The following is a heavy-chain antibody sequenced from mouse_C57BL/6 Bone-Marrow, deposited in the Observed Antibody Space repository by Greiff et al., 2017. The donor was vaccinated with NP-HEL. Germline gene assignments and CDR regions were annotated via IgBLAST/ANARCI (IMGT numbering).Heavy chain of an antibody. J-gene: IGHJ2*01. CDR3: ARRGTTVVDPLDY. CDR2: IDPSDSYT. V-gene: IGHV1-69*01. D-gene: IGHD1-1*01. CDR1: GYTFTSYW. Sequence: VQLQQPGAELVMPGASGYTFTSYWMHWVKQRPGQGLEWIGEIDPSDSYTNYNQKFKGKSILTVDKSSSTAYMQLSSLTSEDSAVYYCARRGTTVVDPLDYWGQGTTLTVSS.